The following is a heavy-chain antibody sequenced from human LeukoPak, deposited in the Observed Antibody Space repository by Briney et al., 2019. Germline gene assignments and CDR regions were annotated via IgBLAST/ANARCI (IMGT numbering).Heavy chain of an antibody. J-gene: IGHJ4*02. D-gene: IGHD5-24*01. CDR3: AKEPRRDGYNYLDY. CDR1: GFTFSSYG. Sequence: GRSLRLSCAAAGFTFSSYGMHWVSQAPGKGLEWVAVISYDGSNKYYADSVKGRFTISRDNSKNTLYLQMNSLRAEDTAVYYCAKEPRRDGYNYLDYWGQGTLVTVSS. CDR2: ISYDGSNK. V-gene: IGHV3-30*18.